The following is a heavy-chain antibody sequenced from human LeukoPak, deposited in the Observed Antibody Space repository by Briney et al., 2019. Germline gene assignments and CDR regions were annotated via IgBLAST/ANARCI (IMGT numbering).Heavy chain of an antibody. CDR3: ARDWDRSMNLGGCDAFDI. J-gene: IGHJ3*02. V-gene: IGHV3-48*01. CDR2: ISSSSSTI. Sequence: GGSLRLSCAASGFTFSSYSMNWVRQAPGKGLEWVSYISSSSSTIYYADSVKGRFTIPRDNAKNSLYLQMNSLRAEDTAVYYCARDWDRSMNLGGCDAFDIWGQGTMVTVSS. CDR1: GFTFSSYS. D-gene: IGHD2/OR15-2a*01.